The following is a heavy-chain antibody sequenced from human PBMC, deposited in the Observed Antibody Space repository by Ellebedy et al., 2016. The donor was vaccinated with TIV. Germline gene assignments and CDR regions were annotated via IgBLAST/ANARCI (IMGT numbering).Heavy chain of an antibody. V-gene: IGHV4-59*01. D-gene: IGHD5-18*01. Sequence: SETLSLTXTVSGGSISSYYWSWIRQPPGKGLEWIGYIYYSGSTNYNPSLKSRITISVDTSKNQFSLKLSSVTAADTAVYYCARVRYSYDLDYWGQGTLVTVSS. CDR2: IYYSGST. J-gene: IGHJ4*02. CDR3: ARVRYSYDLDY. CDR1: GGSISSYY.